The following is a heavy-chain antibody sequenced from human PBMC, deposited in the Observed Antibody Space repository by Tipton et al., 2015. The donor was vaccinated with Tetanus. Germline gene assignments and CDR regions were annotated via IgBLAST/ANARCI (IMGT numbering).Heavy chain of an antibody. CDR2: VSYSGRT. J-gene: IGHJ4*02. CDR3: VRGRGLGAYSYGFEY. Sequence: TLSLTCNVSGGSVRSGDFSWNWIRQPPGKGLEWLAYVSYSGRTNSNYSLKSRITISQDTSKNQFSLRLTSVTAADTAVYYCVRGRGLGAYSYGFEYWGQGALVTVSS. CDR1: GGSVRSGDFS. V-gene: IGHV4-61*08. D-gene: IGHD5-18*01.